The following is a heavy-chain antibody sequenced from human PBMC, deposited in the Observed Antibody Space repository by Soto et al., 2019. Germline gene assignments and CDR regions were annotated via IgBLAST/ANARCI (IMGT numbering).Heavy chain of an antibody. CDR3: SCAPQECSGGSCYFDY. J-gene: IGHJ4*02. CDR2: IEYSGST. Sequence: KPSETLSLTCTVSGGSISSGGYYWSWIRQHPGKGLEGIGYIEYSGSTYYNPSIKRRVTISVETSKNQFSPRLSPVTAPDTAVSSCSCAPQECSGGSCYFDYWGQGTLVTVSS. V-gene: IGHV4-31*03. D-gene: IGHD2-15*01. CDR1: GGSISSGGYY.